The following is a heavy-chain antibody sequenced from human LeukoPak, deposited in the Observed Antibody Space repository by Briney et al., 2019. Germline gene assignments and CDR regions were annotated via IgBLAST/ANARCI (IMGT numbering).Heavy chain of an antibody. CDR3: AKDVYYNFFSLN. J-gene: IGHJ4*02. D-gene: IGHD1-1*01. CDR2: ISGSGGST. CDR1: GFTFSSYA. V-gene: IGHV3-23*01. Sequence: GGSLRLSCAASGFTFSSYAMSWVRQAPGKGLEWVSAISGSGGSTYYADSVKGRFTISRDNSKNTLYLQMNSLRAEDTAVYYSAKDVYYNFFSLNWGQGTLVTVSS.